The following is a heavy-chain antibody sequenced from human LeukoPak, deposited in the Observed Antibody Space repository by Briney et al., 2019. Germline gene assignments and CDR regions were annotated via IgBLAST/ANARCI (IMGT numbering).Heavy chain of an antibody. CDR1: GSTFSSYS. J-gene: IGHJ4*02. V-gene: IGHV3-21*04. CDR3: AKTSAGIRGGYFDY. D-gene: IGHD3-10*01. Sequence: PGGSLRLSCAASGSTFSSYSMNWVRQAPGKGLEWVSSISSSSSYIYYADSVKGRFTISRDNSKNTLFLQMSSLRAEDTAVYYCAKTSAGIRGGYFDYWGQGTLVTVSS. CDR2: ISSSSSYI.